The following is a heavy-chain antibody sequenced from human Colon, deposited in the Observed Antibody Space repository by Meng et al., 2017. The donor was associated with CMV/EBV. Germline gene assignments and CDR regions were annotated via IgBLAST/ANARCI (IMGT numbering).Heavy chain of an antibody. J-gene: IGHJ4*02. CDR1: GFTFSDHA. CDR3: VRTWSRGQQLERFDF. V-gene: IGHV3-23*01. D-gene: IGHD1-1*01. Sequence: GGSLRLSCAASGFTFSDHAMSWVRQAPGRGLEWVSGIRSGVGKTDYADSVNGRFIISRDDSKSTLYLQMSSLRVEDMAVYFCVRTWSRGQQLERFDFWGQGTLVTVSS. CDR2: IRSGVGKT.